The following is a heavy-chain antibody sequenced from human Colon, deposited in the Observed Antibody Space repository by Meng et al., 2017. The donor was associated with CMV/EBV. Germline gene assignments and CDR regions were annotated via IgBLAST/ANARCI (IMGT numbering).Heavy chain of an antibody. D-gene: IGHD4/OR15-4a*01. CDR1: GDAGSSDKW. Sequence: LSCDVPGDAGSSDKWWTWVRQPPGKGLEWIGEIHHGGTTAYNPSLRSRISFSVDKTRNQVSLHLTTVTAADTAVYYCASATDYKVDYWGQGTLVTVSS. CDR2: IHHGGTT. J-gene: IGHJ4*02. CDR3: ASATDYKVDY. V-gene: IGHV4-4*02.